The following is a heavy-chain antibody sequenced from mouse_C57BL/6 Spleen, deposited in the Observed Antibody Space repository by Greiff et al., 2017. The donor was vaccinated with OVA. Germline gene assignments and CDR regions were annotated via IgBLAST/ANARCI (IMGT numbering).Heavy chain of an antibody. CDR3: ARPPYYYGSPYAMDY. J-gene: IGHJ4*01. CDR1: GFTFSDYG. CDR2: ISSGSSTI. V-gene: IGHV5-17*01. Sequence: VMLVESGGGLVKPGGSLKLSCAASGFTFSDYGMHWVRQAPEKGLEWVAYISSGSSTIYYADTVKGRFTISRDNAKNTLFLQMTSLRSEDTAMYYCARPPYYYGSPYAMDYWGQGTSVTVSS. D-gene: IGHD1-1*01.